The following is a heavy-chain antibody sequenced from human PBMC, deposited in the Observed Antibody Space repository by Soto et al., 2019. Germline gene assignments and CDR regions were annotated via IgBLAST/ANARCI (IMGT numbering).Heavy chain of an antibody. J-gene: IGHJ4*02. D-gene: IGHD2-15*01. CDR3: ARGPGGPDGPGDY. V-gene: IGHV1-3*01. CDR2: INAGNGNT. CDR1: GYTFTSYA. Sequence: QVQLVQSGAEVKKPGASVKVSCKASGYTFTSYAMHWVRQAPGQRLEWMGWINAGNGNTKYSQQFQGRVTITRDTSASTAYMELGSLRSEDTAVYYCARGPGGPDGPGDYWGQGTLVTVSS.